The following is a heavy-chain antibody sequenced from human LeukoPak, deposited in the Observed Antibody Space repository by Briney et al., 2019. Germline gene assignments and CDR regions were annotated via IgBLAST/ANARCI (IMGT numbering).Heavy chain of an antibody. V-gene: IGHV4-59*01. CDR3: ARGKAAAAGGAFDI. CDR2: IYYRGST. CDR1: GGSISSYY. Sequence: SETLSLTCTVSGGSISSYYWSWIRQPPGKGLEWIGYIYYRGSTNYNPSLKSRVTISVDTSKNQFSLKLSSVTAADTAVYYCARGKAAAAGGAFDIWGQGTMVTVSS. J-gene: IGHJ3*02. D-gene: IGHD6-13*01.